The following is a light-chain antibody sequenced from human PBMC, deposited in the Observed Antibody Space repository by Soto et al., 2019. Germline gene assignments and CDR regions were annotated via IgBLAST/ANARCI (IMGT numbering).Light chain of an antibody. CDR1: SSNIGTNA. V-gene: IGLV1-44*01. CDR2: NNN. J-gene: IGLJ1*01. Sequence: QPVLTQPPSASGTPGQRVTISCSGGSSNIGTNAVNWYQQLPGTAPKLLIYNNNQRPSGVPDRFSGSKSGTSASLAISGLQSEDEADYYCAAWDDSLNGYVFGTGTKFTVL. CDR3: AAWDDSLNGYV.